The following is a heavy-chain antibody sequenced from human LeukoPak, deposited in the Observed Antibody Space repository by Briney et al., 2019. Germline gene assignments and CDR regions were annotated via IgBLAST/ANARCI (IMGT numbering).Heavy chain of an antibody. CDR1: GFTFSSYG. CDR2: IWYDGSNK. D-gene: IGHD3-22*01. J-gene: IGHJ4*02. Sequence: PGGSLRLSCAASGFTFSSYGMHWVRQAPGKGLEWVAVIWYDGSNKYYADSVKGRFTTSRDNSKNTLYLQMNSLRAEDTAVYYCAKELYYYDSSGSFDYWGQGTLVAVSS. V-gene: IGHV3-33*06. CDR3: AKELYYYDSSGSFDY.